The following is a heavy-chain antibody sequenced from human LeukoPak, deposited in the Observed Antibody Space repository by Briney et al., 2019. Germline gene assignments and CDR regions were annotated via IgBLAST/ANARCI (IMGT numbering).Heavy chain of an antibody. D-gene: IGHD3-9*01. V-gene: IGHV3-74*01. CDR1: GFTFSSYW. Sequence: PGGSLRLSCAASGFTFSSYWMHWVRQAPGKGLVWVSRVNSDGSSTSYADSVKGRFTISRDNAKNTLYLQMNSLRAEDTAVYYCATLRGYFDWFDYWGQGTLVTVSS. J-gene: IGHJ4*02. CDR3: ATLRGYFDWFDY. CDR2: VNSDGSST.